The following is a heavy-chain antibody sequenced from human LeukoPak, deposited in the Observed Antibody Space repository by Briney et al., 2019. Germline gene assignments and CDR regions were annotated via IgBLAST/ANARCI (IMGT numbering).Heavy chain of an antibody. D-gene: IGHD2-2*01. CDR3: ARCPAAIPNWFDP. J-gene: IGHJ5*02. Sequence: GESLKISCEGSGYSFTSYWIGWVRQMPGKGLEWMGIIYPGDSDTRYSPSFQGQVTISADKSISTAYLQWSSLKASDTAMYYCARCPAAIPNWFDPWGQGTLVTVSS. CDR2: IYPGDSDT. CDR1: GYSFTSYW. V-gene: IGHV5-51*01.